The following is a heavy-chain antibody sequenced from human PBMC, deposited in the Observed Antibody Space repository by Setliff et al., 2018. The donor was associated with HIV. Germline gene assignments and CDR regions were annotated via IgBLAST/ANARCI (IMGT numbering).Heavy chain of an antibody. D-gene: IGHD3-10*01. J-gene: IGHJ4*02. V-gene: IGHV1-46*01. CDR1: GYSFTRYH. CDR3: ARARQGSGSFDN. CDR2: INPNGVST. Sequence: GASVKVSCKASGYSFTRYHMHWVRQAPGQGLEWMGIINPNGVSTSYARKFQDRVTMTRDTSTSTVYMDLTSLRSEDTAVYFCARARQGSGSFDNWGQGTLVTVSS.